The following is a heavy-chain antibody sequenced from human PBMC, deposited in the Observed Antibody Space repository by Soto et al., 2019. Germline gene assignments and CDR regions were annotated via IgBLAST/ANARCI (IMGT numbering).Heavy chain of an antibody. Sequence: ASVKVSCKASGYTFTSYGISWVRQAPGQGLEWMGWISAYNGNTNYAQKLQGRVTMTTDTSTSTAYMELRSLRSDDTAVYYCAREGGSSWYDYYYYYGMDVWGQGTKVTVSS. V-gene: IGHV1-18*01. CDR3: AREGGSSWYDYYYYYGMDV. D-gene: IGHD6-13*01. CDR1: GYTFTSYG. CDR2: ISAYNGNT. J-gene: IGHJ6*02.